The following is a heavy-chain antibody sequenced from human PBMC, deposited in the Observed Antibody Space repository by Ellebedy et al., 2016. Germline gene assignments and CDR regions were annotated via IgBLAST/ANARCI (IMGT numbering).Heavy chain of an antibody. Sequence: GESLKISXAASGFTFSDYYMSWVRQAPGKGLEWVSAISGSGGSTYYADSVKGRFTISRDNAKNSLYLQMNSLRAEDTAVYYCARDGLRFLEWLFFGSYYMDVWGKGTTVTVSS. CDR1: GFTFSDYY. D-gene: IGHD3-3*01. J-gene: IGHJ6*03. CDR3: ARDGLRFLEWLFFGSYYMDV. V-gene: IGHV3-11*04. CDR2: ISGSGGST.